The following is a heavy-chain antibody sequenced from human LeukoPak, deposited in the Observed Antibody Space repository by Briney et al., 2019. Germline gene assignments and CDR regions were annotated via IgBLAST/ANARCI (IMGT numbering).Heavy chain of an antibody. J-gene: IGHJ1*01. CDR1: GGSISSYY. Sequence: SETLSLTCTVSGGSISSYYWGWIRQPPGKGLEWIGYIYYSGSTNYNSSLKSRVTISADTSKNQFSLKLSSVTAADTAVYYCATDSSSWSRAGYFPHWGQGTLVTVSS. V-gene: IGHV4-59*01. D-gene: IGHD6-13*01. CDR2: IYYSGST. CDR3: ATDSSSWSRAGYFPH.